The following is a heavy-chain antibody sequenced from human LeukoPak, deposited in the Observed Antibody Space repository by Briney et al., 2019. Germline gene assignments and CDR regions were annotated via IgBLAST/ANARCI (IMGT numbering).Heavy chain of an antibody. CDR2: IRSKANSYAT. J-gene: IGHJ4*02. V-gene: IGHV3-73*01. Sequence: PGGSLRLSCAASGFTFSGSAMHWVRQASGKGLEWVGRIRSKANSYATAYAASVKGRFTISRDDSKNTAYLQMNSLKTEDTAVYYCAKDVYYYDSSGPGRGDYWGQGTLVTVSS. CDR1: GFTFSGSA. CDR3: AKDVYYYDSSGPGRGDY. D-gene: IGHD3-22*01.